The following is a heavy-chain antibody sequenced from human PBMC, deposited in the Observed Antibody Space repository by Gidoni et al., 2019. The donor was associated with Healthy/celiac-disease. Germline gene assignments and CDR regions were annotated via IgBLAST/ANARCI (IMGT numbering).Heavy chain of an antibody. V-gene: IGHV3-15*01. CDR2: IKSKTDGGTT. D-gene: IGHD3-22*01. Sequence: EVQLVESGGGLVKPGGSLRLSCAASGFTFSNAWMSCVRQAQGKGLEWVGRIKSKTDGGTTDYAAPVKGRFTISRDDSKNTLYLQMNSLKTEDTAVYYCTTDFTYYYDSSGYHDAFDIWGQGTMVTVSS. J-gene: IGHJ3*02. CDR1: GFTFSNAW. CDR3: TTDFTYYYDSSGYHDAFDI.